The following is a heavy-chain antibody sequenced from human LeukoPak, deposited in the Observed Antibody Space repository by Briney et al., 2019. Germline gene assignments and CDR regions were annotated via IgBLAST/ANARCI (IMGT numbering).Heavy chain of an antibody. CDR2: IDPSDSYT. J-gene: IGHJ4*02. Sequence: GESLKISCKGSGYSFTSYWISWVRQMPGKGLEWMGRIDPSDSYTNYSPSFQGHVTISADKSISTAYLQWSGLKASDTAMYYCATARASLTSFDYWGQGTLVTVSS. CDR3: ATARASLTSFDY. D-gene: IGHD3-16*01. V-gene: IGHV5-10-1*01. CDR1: GYSFTSYW.